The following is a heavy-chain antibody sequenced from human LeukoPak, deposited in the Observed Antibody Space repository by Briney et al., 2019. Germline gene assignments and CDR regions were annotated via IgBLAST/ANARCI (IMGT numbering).Heavy chain of an antibody. V-gene: IGHV1-46*01. J-gene: IGHJ4*02. CDR1: GYTFTSCY. Sequence: ASVKVSCKTSGYTFTSCYMHWVRQTPGQGLEWMGMINPSAGSTRYAQKFQGRVTMTTDTSTSTVYMELSSLRSEDTAVYYCARGGCGDSAAPFDDWGQGTLVPVSS. CDR2: INPSAGST. D-gene: IGHD2-21*02. CDR3: ARGGCGDSAAPFDD.